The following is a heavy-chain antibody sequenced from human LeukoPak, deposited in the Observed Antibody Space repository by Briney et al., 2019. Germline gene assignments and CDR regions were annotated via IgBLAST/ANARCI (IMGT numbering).Heavy chain of an antibody. D-gene: IGHD5-18*01. Sequence: SETLSLTCAVYGGSFSGYYWSWIRQPPGKGLEWIGEINHSGSTNYNPSLKSRVTISVDTSKNQFSLKLSSVTAADTAVYYCASRGYSYGRIFDYWGQGTLVTVSS. J-gene: IGHJ4*02. CDR1: GGSFSGYY. CDR3: ASRGYSYGRIFDY. V-gene: IGHV4-34*01. CDR2: INHSGST.